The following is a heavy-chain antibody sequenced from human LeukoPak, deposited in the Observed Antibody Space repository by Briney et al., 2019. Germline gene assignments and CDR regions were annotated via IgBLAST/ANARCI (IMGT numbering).Heavy chain of an antibody. V-gene: IGHV4-59*01. CDR2: IYYTGST. CDR3: AGMRITTPTVRTLDY. CDR1: GGSISSYY. Sequence: PSETLSLTCTVSGGSISSYYWSWIRQPPGKGLEWIGYIYYTGSTNYNPSLKSRVTISVDTSKNQFSLKLSSVTAADTAVYYCAGMRITTPTVRTLDYWGQGTLVTVSS. D-gene: IGHD1-14*01. J-gene: IGHJ4*02.